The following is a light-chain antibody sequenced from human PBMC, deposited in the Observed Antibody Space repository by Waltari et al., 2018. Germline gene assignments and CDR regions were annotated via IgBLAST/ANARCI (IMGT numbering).Light chain of an antibody. V-gene: IGLV2-11*01. Sequence: QSALTQPRSVSGSPGQSVTISCTGTNSDVGGYLYVSWYQRLPGQAPKVLIYDVTYRASGVPNRFSGSKSGNTASLTISGLRPDDEADYFCCSYADGNTYLFGSGTYVTVL. CDR1: NSDVGGYLY. CDR2: DVT. CDR3: CSYADGNTYL. J-gene: IGLJ1*01.